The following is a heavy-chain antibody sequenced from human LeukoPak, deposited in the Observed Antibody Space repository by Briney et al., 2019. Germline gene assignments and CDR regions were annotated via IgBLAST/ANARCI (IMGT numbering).Heavy chain of an antibody. CDR3: ARPRRGYSYALAFDI. CDR2: IYHSGST. D-gene: IGHD5-18*01. CDR1: GYSISSGYY. J-gene: IGHJ3*02. Sequence: SETLSLTCTVSGYSISSGYYWGWIRQPPGKGLEWIGSIYHSGSTYYNPPLKSRVTISVDTSKNQFSLKLSSVTAADTAVYYCARPRRGYSYALAFDIWGQGTMVTVSS. V-gene: IGHV4-38-2*02.